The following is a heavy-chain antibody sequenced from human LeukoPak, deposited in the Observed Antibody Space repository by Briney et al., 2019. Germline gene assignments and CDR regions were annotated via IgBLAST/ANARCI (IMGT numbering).Heavy chain of an antibody. J-gene: IGHJ3*02. V-gene: IGHV3-74*01. CDR1: GFTFSNYW. D-gene: IGHD3-22*01. CDR3: ARGWGSSVYASAFDI. Sequence: GGSLRLSCIASGFTFSNYWMHWVRQAPGKGLVWVSRINSDGSSTSYADSVKGRFTISRDNAKDTLYLQMNSLRAEDTAVYYCARGWGSSVYASAFDIWGQGTMVTISS. CDR2: INSDGSST.